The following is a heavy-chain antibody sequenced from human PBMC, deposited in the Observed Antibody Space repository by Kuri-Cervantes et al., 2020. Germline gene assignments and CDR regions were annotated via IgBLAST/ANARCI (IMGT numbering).Heavy chain of an antibody. CDR2: ISSSSSTI. J-gene: IGHJ4*02. D-gene: IGHD6-13*01. Sequence: GGSLRLSCAASGFTFSSYSMNWVRQAPGKGLEWVSYISSSSSTIYYADSVKGRFTISRDNAKNSLYLQMNSLRDKDTAVYYCARGLWVAAAGTFFDYWGQGTLVTVSS. CDR3: ARGLWVAAAGTFFDY. CDR1: GFTFSSYS. V-gene: IGHV3-48*02.